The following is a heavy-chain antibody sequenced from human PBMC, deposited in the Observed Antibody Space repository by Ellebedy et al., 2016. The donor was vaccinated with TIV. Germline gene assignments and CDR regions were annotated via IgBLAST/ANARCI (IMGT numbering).Heavy chain of an antibody. D-gene: IGHD4-17*01. CDR1: GFTFSSYW. CDR3: ASGEDDYGDYVAD. CDR2: IKQDGSEK. Sequence: GESLKISXAASGFTFSSYWMSWVRQAPGKGLEWVANIKQDGSEKYYVDSVKGRFTISRDNAKNSLYLQMNSLRAEDTAVYYCASGEDDYGDYVADWGQGTLVTVSS. V-gene: IGHV3-7*03. J-gene: IGHJ1*01.